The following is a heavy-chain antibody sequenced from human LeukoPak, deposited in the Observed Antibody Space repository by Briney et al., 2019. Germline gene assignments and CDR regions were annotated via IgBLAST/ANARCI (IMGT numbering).Heavy chain of an antibody. CDR1: GGCISSYY. J-gene: IGHJ6*03. CDR2: IYYSGST. D-gene: IGHD2-2*02. V-gene: IGHV4-59*12. Sequence: SETLSLTCTVSGGCISSYYWSWIRQPPGKGLEWIGRIYYSGSTNYNPSLKSRVTISVDTSKNQFSLKLNSVSAADTAVYFCAREVIVVVPAAIQYMDVWGKGTTATVSS. CDR3: AREVIVVVPAAIQYMDV.